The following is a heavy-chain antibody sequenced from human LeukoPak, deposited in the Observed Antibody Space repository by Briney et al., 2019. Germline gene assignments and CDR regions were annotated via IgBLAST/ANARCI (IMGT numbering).Heavy chain of an antibody. V-gene: IGHV4-59*01. CDR2: IYYSGST. CDR3: ARAPNPDFFDD. D-gene: IGHD2-8*01. Sequence: SETLSLTCTVSSGSIRTSYCSWIRQPPGKGLEWIGYIYYSGSTNYNPSLNSRVTISVDTSRNQFSLKLSSVTAADTAVYYCARAPNPDFFDDWGQGTLVTVSS. CDR1: SGSIRTSY. J-gene: IGHJ4*02.